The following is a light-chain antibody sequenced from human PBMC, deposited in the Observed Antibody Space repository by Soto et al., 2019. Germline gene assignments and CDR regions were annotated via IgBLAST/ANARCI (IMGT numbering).Light chain of an antibody. CDR2: GVN. Sequence: QSGVTQPASVSGSPGQSITISCTGTVSDVGGYDSVSWYQQHPGRAPKLIIYGVNNRPSGVSNRFSASKSADTAYLTISWLQVEDEAEYFCFSFTTTSTHVFGTGTKVTVL. CDR1: VSDVGGYDS. J-gene: IGLJ1*01. V-gene: IGLV2-14*03. CDR3: FSFTTTSTHV.